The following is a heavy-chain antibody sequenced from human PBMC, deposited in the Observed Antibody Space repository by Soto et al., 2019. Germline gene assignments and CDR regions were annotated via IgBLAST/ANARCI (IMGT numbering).Heavy chain of an antibody. CDR1: GGTFSSYA. Sequence: QVQLVQSGAEVKKPGSSVKVSCKASGGTFSSYAISWVRQAPGQGLEWMGGIIPILGTANYAQKFQGRVTITADESTSTAYMELSSLRSEDTAVYYCAGPKVWFGELSPRMDVWGQGTTVTVSS. CDR3: AGPKVWFGELSPRMDV. D-gene: IGHD3-10*01. J-gene: IGHJ6*02. V-gene: IGHV1-69*01. CDR2: IIPILGTA.